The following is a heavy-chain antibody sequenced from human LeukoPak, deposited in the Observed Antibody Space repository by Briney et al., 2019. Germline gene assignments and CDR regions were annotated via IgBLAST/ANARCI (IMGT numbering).Heavy chain of an antibody. J-gene: IGHJ3*02. Sequence: PGGSLRLSCAASRFTFSNYWMSWVRQAPGKGLEWVANIKQDGSEKYYVDSVKGRFTISRDNAKNSLYLQMNSLRAEDTAVYYCASTWAIAAAGPFDAFDIWGQGTMVTVSS. CDR1: RFTFSNYW. D-gene: IGHD6-13*01. V-gene: IGHV3-7*01. CDR2: IKQDGSEK. CDR3: ASTWAIAAAGPFDAFDI.